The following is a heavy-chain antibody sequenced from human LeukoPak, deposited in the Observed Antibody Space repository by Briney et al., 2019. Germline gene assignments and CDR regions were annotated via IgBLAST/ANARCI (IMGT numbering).Heavy chain of an antibody. CDR1: GASINSGSNY. V-gene: IGHV4-39*07. CDR2: IYSSGST. CDR3: ARSDGYGLVGI. Sequence: SGTLSLTCRVSGASINSGSNYWGWIRQPPGKTLEWIGSIYSSGSTYYNPSLKSRVIIMIDTPKNHFSLTLSSVTAADTAVYYCARSDGYGLVGIWGQGTMVTVSS. D-gene: IGHD3-10*01. J-gene: IGHJ3*02.